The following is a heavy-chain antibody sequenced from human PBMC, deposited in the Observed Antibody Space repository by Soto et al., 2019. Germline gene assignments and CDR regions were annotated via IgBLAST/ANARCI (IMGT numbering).Heavy chain of an antibody. CDR3: VRATYFSDSSGYTRCLDY. J-gene: IGHJ4*02. V-gene: IGHV3-72*01. Sequence: EVQLVESGGGLVQPGGSLRLSCAGSGFTFSDHYIDWVRQAPGKGLEWVGRSRDKPQGYSTAYAATVKRRFTTSRDAAKNSAYLQMNSLKTEDTAVYYCVRATYFSDSSGYTRCLDYWGQGTLVTVSS. CDR1: GFTFSDHY. D-gene: IGHD3-22*01. CDR2: SRDKPQGYST.